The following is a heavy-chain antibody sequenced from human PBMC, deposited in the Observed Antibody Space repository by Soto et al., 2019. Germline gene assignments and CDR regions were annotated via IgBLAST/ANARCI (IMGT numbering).Heavy chain of an antibody. J-gene: IGHJ6*02. CDR2: INPNSGGT. D-gene: IGHD6-6*01. Sequence: QVQLVQSGAEVKKPGASVKVSCKASGYTFTGYYMHWVRQAPGQGLEWMGWINPNSGGTNYAQKFQGWVTMTRDTSRSTAYMELSRMRSDDTAVYYCARGQDYRIAAPDYGMDVWGQGTTVTVSS. V-gene: IGHV1-2*04. CDR1: GYTFTGYY. CDR3: ARGQDYRIAAPDYGMDV.